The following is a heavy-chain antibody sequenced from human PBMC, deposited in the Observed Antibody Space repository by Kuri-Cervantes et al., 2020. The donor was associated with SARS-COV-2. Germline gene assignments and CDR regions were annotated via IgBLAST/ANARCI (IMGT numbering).Heavy chain of an antibody. CDR1: GFTFSSYA. D-gene: IGHD4-11*01. Sequence: LSLTCAASGFTFSSYAMSWVRQAPGKGLEWVSSISSSSSYIYYADSVKGRFTISRDNAKNSLYLQMNSLRAEDTAVYYCARDVYPYSKLGHYFDYWGQGTLVTVSS. J-gene: IGHJ4*02. V-gene: IGHV3-21*01. CDR2: ISSSSSYI. CDR3: ARDVYPYSKLGHYFDY.